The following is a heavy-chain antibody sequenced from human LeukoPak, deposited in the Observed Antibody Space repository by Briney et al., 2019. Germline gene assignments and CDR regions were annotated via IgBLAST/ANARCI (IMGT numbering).Heavy chain of an antibody. D-gene: IGHD5-12*01. Sequence: KPGGSLRLSCPASGFTFSNAWMSWVRQAPGKGLEWGGRIKSKTDGGTTDYAAPVKGRCTISRDDSKNTLYLQMNSLKTEDTAVYYCTTDDSGYDEGYWGQGTLVTVSS. V-gene: IGHV3-15*01. CDR3: TTDDSGYDEGY. CDR1: GFTFSNAW. CDR2: IKSKTDGGTT. J-gene: IGHJ4*02.